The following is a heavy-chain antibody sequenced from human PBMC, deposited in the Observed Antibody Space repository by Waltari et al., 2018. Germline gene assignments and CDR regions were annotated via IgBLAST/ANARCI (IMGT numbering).Heavy chain of an antibody. CDR1: GGSFSGYY. CDR2: INHSGST. J-gene: IGHJ4*02. D-gene: IGHD5-18*01. CDR3: ARSVDTAMSQLDY. V-gene: IGHV4-34*01. Sequence: QVQLQQWGAGLLKPSETLSLTCAVYGGSFSGYYWSCSRQPPGKGLEWIGEINHSGSTNYNPSLKSRVTISVDTSKNQFSLKLSSVTAADTAVYYCARSVDTAMSQLDYWGQGTLVTVSS.